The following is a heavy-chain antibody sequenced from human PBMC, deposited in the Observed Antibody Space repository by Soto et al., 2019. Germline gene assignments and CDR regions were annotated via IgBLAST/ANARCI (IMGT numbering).Heavy chain of an antibody. CDR1: GYTFTSYF. D-gene: IGHD3-3*01. V-gene: IGHV1-46*01. CDR3: ASLTYGVVMSNY. J-gene: IGHJ4*02. Sequence: GASVKVSCKASGYTFTSYFMHWVRQAPGQGLEWMGIINPSGVSTSYAQKFQGRLTVTRDTSTSTVYMELSSLRSEDTAVYYCASLTYGVVMSNYWGQGTLVTVSS. CDR2: INPSGVST.